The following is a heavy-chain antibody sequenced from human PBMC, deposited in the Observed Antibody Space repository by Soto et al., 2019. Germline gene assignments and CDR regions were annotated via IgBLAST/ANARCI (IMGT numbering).Heavy chain of an antibody. CDR2: INPSGGTT. CDR1: GYTFTSYY. J-gene: IGHJ3*01. CDR3: ARPKSRGAFDV. Sequence: GASVKVSCKASGYTFTSYYIHWVRQAPGQGLEWMGIINPSGGTTNYAQEFQGRVTMTRDTSTSTVFMELSSLRSEDTAVYYCARPKSRGAFDVWGQGTMVTV. V-gene: IGHV1-46*01.